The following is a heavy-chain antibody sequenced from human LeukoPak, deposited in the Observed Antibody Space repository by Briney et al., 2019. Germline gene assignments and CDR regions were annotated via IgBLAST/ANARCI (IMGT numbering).Heavy chain of an antibody. CDR1: GFSFTTYW. CDR3: ARNCGWYRLDY. CDR2: INGDGSEE. J-gene: IGHJ4*02. D-gene: IGHD6-19*01. V-gene: IGHV3-7*01. Sequence: PGGSLRLSCAASGFSFTTYWMSWVRQAPGKGLEWLANINGDGSEEQYVDSVKGRFTISRDNTKNSLYLQMNSLRAEDTAVYYCARNCGWYRLDYWVQGTLVTVSS.